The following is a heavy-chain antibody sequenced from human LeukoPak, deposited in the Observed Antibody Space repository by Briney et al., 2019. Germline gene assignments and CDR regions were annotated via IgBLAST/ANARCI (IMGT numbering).Heavy chain of an antibody. J-gene: IGHJ4*02. V-gene: IGHV3-9*01. Sequence: GGFLRLSCAASGFTFDDYAMHWVRQAPGKGLEWVSGISWNSGSIGYADSVKGRFTISRDNAKNSLYPQMNSLRAEDTALYYCAKDSGYSYGSAGDYWGQGTLVTVSS. D-gene: IGHD5-18*01. CDR2: ISWNSGSI. CDR1: GFTFDDYA. CDR3: AKDSGYSYGSAGDY.